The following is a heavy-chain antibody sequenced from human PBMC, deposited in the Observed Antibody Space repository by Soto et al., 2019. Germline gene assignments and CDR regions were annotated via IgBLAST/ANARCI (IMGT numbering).Heavy chain of an antibody. Sequence: LRLSCAASGFSLSDYSMNWVRQAPGKGLEWVSSISKSSSHIYYGDSVKGRFTISRDNAKNSLYLHMNRLRAEDTAVYYCARDMRDWNTGMDVWGQGTTVTVSS. J-gene: IGHJ6*02. V-gene: IGHV3-21*01. CDR2: ISKSSSHI. D-gene: IGHD1-1*01. CDR1: GFSLSDYS. CDR3: ARDMRDWNTGMDV.